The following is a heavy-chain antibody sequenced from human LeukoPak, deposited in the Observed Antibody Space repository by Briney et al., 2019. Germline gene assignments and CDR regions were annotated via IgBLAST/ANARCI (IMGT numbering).Heavy chain of an antibody. CDR2: IHDSGST. Sequence: SETLSLTCSVSGGSISSYYWSWIRQPPGKGLEWIGYIHDSGSTNYNPSLKSRVTISIDTSKNQVSLKLSFVTAADTAVYYCARHMDSSGYTTFHIWGQGTMVTVSS. V-gene: IGHV4-59*08. D-gene: IGHD3-22*01. CDR1: GGSISSYY. CDR3: ARHMDSSGYTTFHI. J-gene: IGHJ3*02.